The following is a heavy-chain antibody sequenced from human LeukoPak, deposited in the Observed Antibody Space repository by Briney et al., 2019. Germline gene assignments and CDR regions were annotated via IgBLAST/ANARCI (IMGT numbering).Heavy chain of an antibody. CDR3: ATPGTSDDAFDI. V-gene: IGHV4-39*01. J-gene: IGHJ3*02. D-gene: IGHD1-26*01. CDR1: GGSISSSSYY. Sequence: SETLSLTCTVSGGSISSSSYYWGWIRQPPGKGLEWIGSIYYSGSTYYNPSLKSRVTISVDTSKNQFSLKLSSVTAADTAVYYCATPGTSDDAFDIWGQGTMVTVSS. CDR2: IYYSGST.